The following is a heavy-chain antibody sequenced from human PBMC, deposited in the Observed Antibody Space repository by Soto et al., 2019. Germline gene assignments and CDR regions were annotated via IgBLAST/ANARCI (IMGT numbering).Heavy chain of an antibody. CDR1: AYTFTTCG. V-gene: IGHV1-18*01. CDR2: ISAYNGNT. J-gene: IGHJ4*02. CDR3: ARFYASGSYPYDD. Sequence: SVKVCCQASAYTFTTCGIILVRQAPGQGLEWIGWISAYNGNTNYAQNLQDRVTMTTDTSTSTAYMELRSLRSDYTAVYYWARFYASGSYPYDDWGQGTLVTVSS. D-gene: IGHD3-10*01.